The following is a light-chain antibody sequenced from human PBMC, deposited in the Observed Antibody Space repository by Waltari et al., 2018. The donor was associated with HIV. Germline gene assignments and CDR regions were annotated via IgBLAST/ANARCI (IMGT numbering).Light chain of an antibody. J-gene: IGKJ1*01. Sequence: MTQSPATLSVSPGERVTLSCRASQSLSGNLAWYQQKPGQAPRLLIHGASTRATGFPDRFTGSGSGAEFTLTISSRQSEDFAVYYCQQYNNWPWTFGQGTKVEIK. CDR2: GAS. V-gene: IGKV3-15*01. CDR3: QQYNNWPWT. CDR1: QSLSGN.